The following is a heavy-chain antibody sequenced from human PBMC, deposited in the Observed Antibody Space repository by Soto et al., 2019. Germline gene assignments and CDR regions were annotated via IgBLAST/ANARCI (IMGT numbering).Heavy chain of an antibody. Sequence: ASVKVSCKTSGYTFSGFYIHWVRQAPGRGLESMGWIYPDSGGTDYAQKFQGRVTMTRDTSIGTAYMELSRLRSDDTAVYYCRVTGVSEVDYWGQGTLVTVSS. D-gene: IGHD2-8*01. CDR2: IYPDSGGT. J-gene: IGHJ4*02. CDR1: GYTFSGFY. V-gene: IGHV1-2*02. CDR3: RVTGVSEVDY.